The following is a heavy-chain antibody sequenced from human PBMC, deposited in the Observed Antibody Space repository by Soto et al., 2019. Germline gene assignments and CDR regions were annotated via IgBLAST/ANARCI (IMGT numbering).Heavy chain of an antibody. CDR2: IYSGGST. Sequence: GGSLRRPYAAPGFTVSSSYMSWVRQAPGEGLEGGSVIYSGGSTYYADSVKGRFTISRDNSKNTLYLQMNSLRAEDTAVYYCASRFRRNWSNDHWGKGSLVTV. V-gene: IGHV3-53*01. CDR1: GFTVSSSY. CDR3: ASRFRRNWSNDH. D-gene: IGHD6-13*01. J-gene: IGHJ4*02.